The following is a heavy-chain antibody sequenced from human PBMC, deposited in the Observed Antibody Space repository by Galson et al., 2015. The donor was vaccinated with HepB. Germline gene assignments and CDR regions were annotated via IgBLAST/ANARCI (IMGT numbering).Heavy chain of an antibody. Sequence: SLRLSCAASGFTFSSYAMSWVRQAPGKGLEWVSGISGSGDSTYHTDSVKGRFTISRDNSKNTLYLQMNSLRAEDTAVYYCAKDLGGGFYCANGVCFSDYWGQGTLVTVSS. J-gene: IGHJ4*02. CDR3: AKDLGGGFYCANGVCFSDY. V-gene: IGHV3-23*01. CDR2: ISGSGDST. CDR1: GFTFSSYA. D-gene: IGHD2-8*01.